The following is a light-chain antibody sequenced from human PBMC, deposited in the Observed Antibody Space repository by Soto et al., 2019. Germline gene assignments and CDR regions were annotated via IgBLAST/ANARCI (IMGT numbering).Light chain of an antibody. CDR3: NSYTSSTAYV. V-gene: IGLV2-14*01. Sequence: QSALTQPASASGSPGQSVTISCTGTSSDVGGYNYVSWYQLHPGKAPKLIIYEVSKRPSGVPDRFSGSKSGNTASLTISGLQAEDEADYYCNSYTSSTAYVFGTGTKLTVL. CDR2: EVS. CDR1: SSDVGGYNY. J-gene: IGLJ1*01.